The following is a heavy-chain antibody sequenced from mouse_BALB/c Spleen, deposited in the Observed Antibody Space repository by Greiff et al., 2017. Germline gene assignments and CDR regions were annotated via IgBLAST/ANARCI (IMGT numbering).Heavy chain of an antibody. V-gene: IGHV3-2*02. Sequence: EVMLVESGPGLVKPSQSLSLTCTVTGYSITSDYAWNWIRQFPGNKLEWMGYISYSGSTSYNPSLKSRISITRDTSKNQFFLQLNSVTTEDTATYYCARGHDEGNYAMDYWGQGTSVTVSS. D-gene: IGHD2-12*01. CDR2: ISYSGST. CDR1: GYSITSDYA. J-gene: IGHJ4*01. CDR3: ARGHDEGNYAMDY.